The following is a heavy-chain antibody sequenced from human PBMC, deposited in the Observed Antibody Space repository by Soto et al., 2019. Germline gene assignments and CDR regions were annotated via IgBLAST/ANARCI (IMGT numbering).Heavy chain of an antibody. CDR2: TYYRSKWYN. CDR3: ARDWGGLGY. J-gene: IGHJ4*02. CDR1: GDSVSSNTAA. D-gene: IGHD3-16*01. Sequence: QVQLQQSGPGLVKPSQTLSLTCAISGDSVSSNTAAWNWIRQSPSRGLEWLGRTYYRSKWYNDCALSVKSRICINPDTPKSQFSLQLRSVTTEDRAVYYCARDWGGLGYWGQGILVTVSS. V-gene: IGHV6-1*01.